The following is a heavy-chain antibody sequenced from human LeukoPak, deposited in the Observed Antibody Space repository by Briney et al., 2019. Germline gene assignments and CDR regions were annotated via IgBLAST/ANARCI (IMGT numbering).Heavy chain of an antibody. D-gene: IGHD4-23*01. V-gene: IGHV4-30-4*01. CDR3: ARNYGGYYYGMDV. CDR2: IYYSGST. Sequence: PSESLSLTCTVSGYSISSDDSHWSWIRRPPGKGLEGIGYIYYSGSTYYNPSLKSRVTISVDTSKNQFSLKLSSVTAADTAVYYCARNYGGYYYGMDVWGQGTTVTVSS. J-gene: IGHJ6*02. CDR1: GYSISSDDSH.